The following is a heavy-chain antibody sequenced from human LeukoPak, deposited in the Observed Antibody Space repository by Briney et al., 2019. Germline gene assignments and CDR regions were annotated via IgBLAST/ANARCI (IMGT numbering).Heavy chain of an antibody. D-gene: IGHD1-7*01. CDR2: IYTSGST. J-gene: IGHJ4*02. CDR3: ARAGNYPSSLDY. CDR1: GGSISSYY. V-gene: IGHV4-4*07. Sequence: SETLSLTCTVSGGSISSYYWSWIRQPAGKGLEWIGRIYTSGSTNYNPSLKSRVTMSVDTSKNQFSLKPSSVTAADTAVYYCARAGNYPSSLDYWGQRTLVTVSS.